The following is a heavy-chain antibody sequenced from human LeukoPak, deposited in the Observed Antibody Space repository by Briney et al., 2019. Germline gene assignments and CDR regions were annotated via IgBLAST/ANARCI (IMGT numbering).Heavy chain of an antibody. CDR1: GFTFSSYA. CDR2: ITGSGGRT. CDR3: ARLTAAGRRTDFDY. J-gene: IGHJ4*02. V-gene: IGHV3-23*01. D-gene: IGHD6-13*01. Sequence: GGSLRLSCAASGFTFSSYAMNWVRQAPGKGLEWVSAITGSGGRTYYADSVKGRFTISRDNSKNTLYLQMNSLRAEDTALYYCARLTAAGRRTDFDYWGQGILVTVSS.